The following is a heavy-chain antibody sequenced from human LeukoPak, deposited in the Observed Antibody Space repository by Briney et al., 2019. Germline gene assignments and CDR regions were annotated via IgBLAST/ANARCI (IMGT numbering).Heavy chain of an antibody. V-gene: IGHV1-18*01. Sequence: ASVKVSCKASGYTFTSYGISWVRQAPGQGLEWMGWISAYNGNTNYAQKLQGRVTMTTDTSTSTAYMELWSLRSDDTAVYYCARVLRFLEWLLARDAFDIWGQGTMVTVSS. CDR1: GYTFTSYG. CDR3: ARVLRFLEWLLARDAFDI. D-gene: IGHD3-3*01. J-gene: IGHJ3*02. CDR2: ISAYNGNT.